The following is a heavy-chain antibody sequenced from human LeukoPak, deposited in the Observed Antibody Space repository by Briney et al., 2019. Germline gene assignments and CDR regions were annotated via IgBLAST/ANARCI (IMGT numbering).Heavy chain of an antibody. V-gene: IGHV1-8*01. D-gene: IGHD5-18*01. J-gene: IGHJ4*02. Sequence: ASVKVSCKASGYTFTSYDINWVRQAAGQGVEGMGWMNPNSGNTVYAQKFQGRVTMNRNTSISTAYMELSSLRSEDTAVYYCARSRGRGYSYGEGDYWGQGTLVTVSS. CDR1: GYTFTSYD. CDR2: MNPNSGNT. CDR3: ARSRGRGYSYGEGDY.